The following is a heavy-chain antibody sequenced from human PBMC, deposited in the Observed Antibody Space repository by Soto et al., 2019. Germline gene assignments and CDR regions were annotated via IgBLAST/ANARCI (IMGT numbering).Heavy chain of an antibody. D-gene: IGHD5-18*01. CDR1: GGSFSGYY. V-gene: IGHV4-34*01. J-gene: IGHJ4*02. CDR3: ARGLRGYSYGRLDY. CDR2: INHSGST. Sequence: PSETLSLTCAVYGGSFSGYYWSWIRQPPGKGLEWIGEINHSGSTNYNPSLKSRVTISVDTSKNQFSLKLSPVTAADTAVYYCARGLRGYSYGRLDYWGQGTLVTVSS.